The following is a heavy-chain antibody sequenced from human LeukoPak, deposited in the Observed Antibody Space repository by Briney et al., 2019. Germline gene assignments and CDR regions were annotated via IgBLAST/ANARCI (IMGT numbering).Heavy chain of an antibody. CDR2: MNPNSGNT. Sequence: GASVKVSCKASGYTFTSFDINWVRQATGQGLEWMGWMNPNSGNTGYARKFQGRVTMTRDTSISTAYMELSSLRSEDTAVYYCARSNSGYDYWGQGTLVTVSS. CDR1: GYTFTSFD. CDR3: ARSNSGYDY. D-gene: IGHD5-12*01. V-gene: IGHV1-8*01. J-gene: IGHJ4*02.